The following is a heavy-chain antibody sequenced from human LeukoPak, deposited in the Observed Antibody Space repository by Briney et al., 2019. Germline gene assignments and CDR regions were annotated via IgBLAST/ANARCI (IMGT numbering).Heavy chain of an antibody. V-gene: IGHV4-59*01. D-gene: IGHD3-22*01. Sequence: PSETLSLTCTVSGGSISSNYWSWIRQPPGKGLEWIGYIHKNVGTNYNPSLKSRVTISLDTSKNQFSLKPSSVTAADTAVYYCARTFDTSGYYYYYDNWGQGTLVTVSS. CDR1: GGSISSNY. J-gene: IGHJ4*02. CDR2: IHKNVGT. CDR3: ARTFDTSGYYYYYDN.